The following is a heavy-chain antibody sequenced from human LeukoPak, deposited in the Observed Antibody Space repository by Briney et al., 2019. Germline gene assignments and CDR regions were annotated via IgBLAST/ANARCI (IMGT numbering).Heavy chain of an antibody. CDR2: ISYDGSNK. J-gene: IGHJ4*02. Sequence: GGSLRLSCAASGFTFSSYGMHWVRQAPGKGLEWVAVISYDGSNKYYADSVKGRFTISRDNSKNTLYLQMNSLRAEDTAVYYCATYSGSSYFDYWGQGTLGTVSS. CDR3: ATYSGSSYFDY. D-gene: IGHD1-26*01. CDR1: GFTFSSYG. V-gene: IGHV3-30*03.